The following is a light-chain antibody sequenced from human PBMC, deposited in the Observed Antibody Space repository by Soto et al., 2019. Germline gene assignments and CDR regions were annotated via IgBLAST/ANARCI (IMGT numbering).Light chain of an antibody. V-gene: IGKV3-15*01. CDR1: QSVSSN. J-gene: IGKJ1*01. CDR2: GAS. Sequence: EIVMTQSPATLSVSPGERATLSCRASQSVSSNLAWYQQKPGQAPRLLIYGASTRATGIPARFSGSGSGTEFTLTISSLQSQDFAVYYCQQYNNWPPVTFGQGTKVDIK. CDR3: QQYNNWPPVT.